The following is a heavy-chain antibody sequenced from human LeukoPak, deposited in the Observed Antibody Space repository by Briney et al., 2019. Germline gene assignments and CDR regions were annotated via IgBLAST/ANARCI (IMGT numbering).Heavy chain of an antibody. CDR1: GFTFSSYW. J-gene: IGHJ4*02. V-gene: IGHV3-7*01. CDR2: IKQDGSEK. Sequence: GGSLRLSCAASGFTFSSYWMSWVRQAPGKGLEWVANIKQDGSEKYYVDSVKGRFTISRDNAKNSLYLQMNSLRAEDTAVYYCARDRGARVVPAAIGYYFDYWGQGTLVTVSS. D-gene: IGHD2-2*01. CDR3: ARDRGARVVPAAIGYYFDY.